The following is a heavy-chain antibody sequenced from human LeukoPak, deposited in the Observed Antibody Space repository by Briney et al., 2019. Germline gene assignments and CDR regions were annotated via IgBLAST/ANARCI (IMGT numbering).Heavy chain of an antibody. J-gene: IGHJ4*02. D-gene: IGHD4-17*01. Sequence: GGSLRLSCVDSGFTFSTYSMNWVRQAPGKGLEWVSSISSSSSYIYYGDSVKGRFTISRDNAKNSLYLQMNSLRAEDTAVYYCAGDGAVTNGRYFDYWGQGTLVTVSS. V-gene: IGHV3-21*01. CDR1: GFTFSTYS. CDR3: AGDGAVTNGRYFDY. CDR2: ISSSSSYI.